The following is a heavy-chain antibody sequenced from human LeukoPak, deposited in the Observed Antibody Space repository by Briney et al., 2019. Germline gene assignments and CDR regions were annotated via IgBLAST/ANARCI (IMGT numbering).Heavy chain of an antibody. J-gene: IGHJ5*02. CDR3: ARGTMVRGVIYWFDP. Sequence: ASVKVSCKASGYTFTSYGISWVRQAPGQGLEWMGWISAYNGNTSYAQKLQGRVTMTTDTSTSTAYMELRSLRSDDTAVYYCARGTMVRGVIYWFDPWGQGTLVTVSS. D-gene: IGHD3-10*01. V-gene: IGHV1-18*04. CDR2: ISAYNGNT. CDR1: GYTFTSYG.